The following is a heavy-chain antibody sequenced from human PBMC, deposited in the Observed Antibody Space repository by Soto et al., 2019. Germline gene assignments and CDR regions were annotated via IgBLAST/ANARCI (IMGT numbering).Heavy chain of an antibody. CDR2: ISYDGGDK. V-gene: IGHV3-30*18. D-gene: IGHD3-16*01. J-gene: IGHJ4*02. Sequence: GGSLRLSCAASGFTFNTYGMHWVRQAPGKGLEWVAVISYDGGDKYYADSVKGRFTISRDNSKNTLYLQMNSLRPEDTAVFFCAKDHRGSGTHFDYWGQGTLVPVYS. CDR3: AKDHRGSGTHFDY. CDR1: GFTFNTYG.